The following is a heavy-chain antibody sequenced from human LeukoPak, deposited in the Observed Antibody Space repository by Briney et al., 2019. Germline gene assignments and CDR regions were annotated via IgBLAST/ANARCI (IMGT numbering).Heavy chain of an antibody. D-gene: IGHD3-22*01. V-gene: IGHV1-24*01. CDR1: GYTLTELS. CDR2: FDPEDGET. Sequence: ASVKVSCKVSGYTLTELSMHWVRQAPGKGLEWMGGFDPEDGETIYAQKFQGRVTMTEDTSTDTAYMELSSLRSEDTAVYYRATSVDYYDSIHYMDVWGKGTTVTVSS. CDR3: ATSVDYYDSIHYMDV. J-gene: IGHJ6*03.